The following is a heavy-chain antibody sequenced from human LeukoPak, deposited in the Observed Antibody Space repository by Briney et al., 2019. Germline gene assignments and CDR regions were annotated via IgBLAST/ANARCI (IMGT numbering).Heavy chain of an antibody. D-gene: IGHD2-2*01. CDR1: GFTFTVSA. J-gene: IGHJ3*02. CDR2: IRSKANTYAT. V-gene: IGHV3-73*01. CDR3: ARYLESNDAFDI. Sequence: GGSLRLSCAAWGFTFTVSAMHGLRQSSGKGREWVCRIRSKANTYATAYAASVKDRFTISRDDSKNTVYLQMNSLKTEDTAVYYCARYLESNDAFDIWGQGTMVTASS.